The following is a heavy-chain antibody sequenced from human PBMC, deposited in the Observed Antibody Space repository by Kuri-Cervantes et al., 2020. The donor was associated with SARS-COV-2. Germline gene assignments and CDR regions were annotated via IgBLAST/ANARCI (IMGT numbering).Heavy chain of an antibody. V-gene: IGHV4-34*01. J-gene: IGHJ4*02. Sequence: SETLSLTCAVYGESFIGYYWSWVRQPPGKGLEWIGDINHSGSTNYNPSLKIRVTISLDTSTNQFSLKLSSVTAADPAVYYCARLPALPWYFDYWGPGTLVTVSS. CDR2: INHSGST. CDR3: ARLPALPWYFDY. CDR1: GESFIGYY.